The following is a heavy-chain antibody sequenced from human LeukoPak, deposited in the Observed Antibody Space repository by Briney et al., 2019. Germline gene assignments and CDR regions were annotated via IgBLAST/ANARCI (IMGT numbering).Heavy chain of an antibody. CDR3: AREYCTNGVCYTRRHYYYYGMDV. CDR2: IKQDGSEK. J-gene: IGHJ6*02. CDR1: GFTFSSYW. D-gene: IGHD2-8*01. Sequence: GGSLRLSCAASGFTFSSYWMSWVRQAPGKGLEWVANIKQDGSEKYCVDSVKGQFTISRDNAKNSLYLQMNSLRAEDTAVYYCAREYCTNGVCYTRRHYYYYGMDVWGQGTTVTVSS. V-gene: IGHV3-7*01.